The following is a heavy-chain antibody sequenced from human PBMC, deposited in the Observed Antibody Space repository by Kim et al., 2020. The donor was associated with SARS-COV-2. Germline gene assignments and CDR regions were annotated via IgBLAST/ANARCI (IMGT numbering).Heavy chain of an antibody. CDR2: ISAYNGNT. J-gene: IGHJ4*02. CDR1: GYTFTSYG. Sequence: ASVKVSCKASGYTFTSYGISWVRQAPGQGLEWMGWISAYNGNTNYAQKPQGRVTMTTDTSTSTAYMELRSLRSDDTAVYYCARDRWGIAAATHDYWGQGTLVTVSS. D-gene: IGHD6-13*01. CDR3: ARDRWGIAAATHDY. V-gene: IGHV1-18*04.